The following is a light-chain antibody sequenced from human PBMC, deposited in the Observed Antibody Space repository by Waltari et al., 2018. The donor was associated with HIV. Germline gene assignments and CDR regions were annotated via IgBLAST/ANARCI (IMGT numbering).Light chain of an antibody. CDR2: NNK. CDR1: NSNIGSNT. V-gene: IGLV1-44*01. CDR3: AAWDDSLNGVV. J-gene: IGLJ2*01. Sequence: QSVLTQPPSASGTPGQRVTISCSGSNSNIGSNTVNWYQQLPGTAPKLLIYNNKQRPAGVPDRISGSKSGTSASLAISGLQSEDGADYYCAAWDDSLNGVVFGGGTKLTVL.